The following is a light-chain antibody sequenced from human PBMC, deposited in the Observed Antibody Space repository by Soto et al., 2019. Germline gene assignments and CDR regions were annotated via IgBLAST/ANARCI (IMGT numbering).Light chain of an antibody. CDR3: QEYTDWPNT. Sequence: EILMTQSPATLAVSPGEDVTLSCRASQSVSRELVWYQQRPGQAPRLLMYAASTRATGIPERSSGSGSGTEFTLTISRLLSEDFAVSYCQEYTDWPNTFGQGT. J-gene: IGKJ1*01. CDR2: AAS. V-gene: IGKV3D-15*01. CDR1: QSVSRE.